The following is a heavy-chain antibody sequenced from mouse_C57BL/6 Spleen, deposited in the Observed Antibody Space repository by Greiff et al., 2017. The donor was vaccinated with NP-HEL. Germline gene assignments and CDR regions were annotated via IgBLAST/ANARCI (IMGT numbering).Heavy chain of an antibody. CDR1: GYTFTSYW. CDR3: ARFLYDYDVYWFAY. CDR2: IDPNSGGT. J-gene: IGHJ3*01. Sequence: QVQLQQPGAELVKPGASVKLSCKASGYTFTSYWMHWVKQRPGRGLEWIGRIDPNSGGTKYNEKFKSKATLTVDKPSSTAYMQRSSLTSEDSAVYYCARFLYDYDVYWFAYWGQGTLVTVSA. V-gene: IGHV1-72*01. D-gene: IGHD2-4*01.